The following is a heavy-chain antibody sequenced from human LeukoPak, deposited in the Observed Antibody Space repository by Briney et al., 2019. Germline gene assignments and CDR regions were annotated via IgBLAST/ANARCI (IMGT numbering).Heavy chain of an antibody. V-gene: IGHV3-66*01. J-gene: IGHJ4*02. CDR1: GFTVSGNY. CDR2: IYTGGGT. CDR3: ARDRPHGGVGDFDY. Sequence: GGSLRLSCAASGFTVSGNYMSWVRQAPGKGLEWVSAIYTGGGTYYADSVKGRFTISRDNSKNTLFLQMNSLRAEDTAVYYCARDRPHGGVGDFDYWGRGTLVTVSS. D-gene: IGHD3-16*01.